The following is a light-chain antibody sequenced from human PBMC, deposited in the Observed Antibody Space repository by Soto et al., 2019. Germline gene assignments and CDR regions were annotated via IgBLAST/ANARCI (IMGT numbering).Light chain of an antibody. CDR3: SSYTVSGSYV. Sequence: QSALTQPASVSGSPGQSITISCSGTSSDVGRYNAVSWYQQHPGKVPQLMIYDVSIRPSGISDRSSASKSGNMASLTISGLQAEDEADYYCSSYTVSGSYVFGTGTKVTVL. V-gene: IGLV2-14*03. CDR2: DVS. J-gene: IGLJ1*01. CDR1: SSDVGRYNA.